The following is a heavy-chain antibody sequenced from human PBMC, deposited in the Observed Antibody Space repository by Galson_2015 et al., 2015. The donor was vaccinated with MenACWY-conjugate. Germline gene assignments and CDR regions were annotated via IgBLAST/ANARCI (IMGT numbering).Heavy chain of an antibody. CDR1: GYTFTTYS. CDR3: SRSPKVAVPAAFFDS. D-gene: IGHD2-2*01. V-gene: IGHV1-3*01. CDR2: INAGNGNT. Sequence: SVKVSCKASGYTFTTYSIHWVRQAPGQRLEWMGWINAGNGNTKYSQNFQGRVTITRDTSATTAYMELSSLRSEDTAVYYCSRSPKVAVPAAFFDSSGQGTLVTVSS. J-gene: IGHJ4*02.